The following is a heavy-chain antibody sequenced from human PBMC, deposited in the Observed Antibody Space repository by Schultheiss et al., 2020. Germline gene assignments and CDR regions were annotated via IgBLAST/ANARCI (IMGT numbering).Heavy chain of an antibody. CDR2: ISYDGSNK. V-gene: IGHV3-30*01. CDR1: GFTFSSYA. CDR3: ARTFGFRQWLSPHDAFDI. J-gene: IGHJ3*02. D-gene: IGHD3-22*01. Sequence: GESLKISCAASGFTFSSYAMHWVRQAPGKGLEWVAVISYDGSNKYYADSVKGRFTISRDNSKNTLYLQMNSLRAEDTAVYYCARTFGFRQWLSPHDAFDIWGQGTMVTVSS.